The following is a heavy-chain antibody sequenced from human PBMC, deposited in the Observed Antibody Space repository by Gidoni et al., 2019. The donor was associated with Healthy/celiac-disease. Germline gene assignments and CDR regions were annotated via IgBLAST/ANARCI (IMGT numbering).Heavy chain of an antibody. D-gene: IGHD2-21*02. J-gene: IGHJ3*02. Sequence: QLQLVESGGGRVQPGRSLRLSCAASGFTFSSKGMHGDRQAPGKGLEWVAVVWYDGSNKYYADSVKGRFTISRDNSKNTLYLQMNSLRAEDTAVYYCARDKGDLIDAFDIWGQGTMVTVSS. V-gene: IGHV3-33*08. CDR3: ARDKGDLIDAFDI. CDR1: GFTFSSKG. CDR2: VWYDGSNK.